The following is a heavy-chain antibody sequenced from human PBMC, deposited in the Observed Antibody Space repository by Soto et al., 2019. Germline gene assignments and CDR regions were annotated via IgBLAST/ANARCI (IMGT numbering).Heavy chain of an antibody. CDR2: IYPGDSDT. J-gene: IGHJ6*02. CDR1: GYSFTSYW. Sequence: PGESLKISCKGSGYSFTSYWIGWVRQMPGKGLEWMGIIYPGDSDTRYSPSFQGQVTISADKSISTAYLQWSSLKASDTAMYYCARVEIAAAGIYYYGMEVWGQGTTVTVSS. CDR3: ARVEIAAAGIYYYGMEV. D-gene: IGHD6-13*01. V-gene: IGHV5-51*01.